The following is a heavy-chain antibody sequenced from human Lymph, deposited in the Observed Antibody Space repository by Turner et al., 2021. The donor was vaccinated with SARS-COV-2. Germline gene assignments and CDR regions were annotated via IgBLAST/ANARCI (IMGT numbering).Heavy chain of an antibody. Sequence: EVHLVESGGGFVQPWGSLRLSFAASGFTFSYYWLSWVRQAPGKGMEWVANIKQDGSEKYYVDSVKGRFTISRDKAKNSLFLQMNRLRAEETAVYYWARMGSSSWYFDYWGQGTLVTVSS. CDR1: GFTFSYYW. D-gene: IGHD1-26*01. J-gene: IGHJ4*02. V-gene: IGHV3-7*01. CDR2: IKQDGSEK. CDR3: ARMGSSSWYFDY.